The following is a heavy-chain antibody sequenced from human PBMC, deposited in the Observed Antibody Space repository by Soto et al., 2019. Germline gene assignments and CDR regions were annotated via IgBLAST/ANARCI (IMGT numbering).Heavy chain of an antibody. D-gene: IGHD3-10*01. CDR3: ARGNGMVRGVIISYYYYGMDV. CDR1: GGSISSGDYY. CDR2: IYYSGST. J-gene: IGHJ6*02. V-gene: IGHV4-30-4*01. Sequence: SETLSLTCTVSGGSISSGDYYWSWIRQPPGKGPEWIGYIYYSGSTYYNPSLKSRVTISVDTSKNQFSLKLSSVTAADTAVYYCARGNGMVRGVIISYYYYGMDVWGQGTTVTVSS.